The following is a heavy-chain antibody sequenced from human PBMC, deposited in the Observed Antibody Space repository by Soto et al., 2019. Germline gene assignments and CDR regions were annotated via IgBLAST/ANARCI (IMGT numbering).Heavy chain of an antibody. CDR2: INPNSGGT. Sequence: ASVKVSCKASGYTFSDYYMHWVRQAPGQGLEWMGWINPNSGGTNYAQKFQGRVTMTSDTSITTAYMELTSLTSDDTAMYYCARRSSGWSDYWGQGXLVTVYS. D-gene: IGHD6-19*01. J-gene: IGHJ4*02. V-gene: IGHV1-2*02. CDR3: ARRSSGWSDY. CDR1: GYTFSDYY.